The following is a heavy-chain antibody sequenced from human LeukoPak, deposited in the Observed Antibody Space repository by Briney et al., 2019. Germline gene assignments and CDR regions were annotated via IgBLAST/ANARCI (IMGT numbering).Heavy chain of an antibody. V-gene: IGHV4-31*03. CDR2: IYYSGST. Sequence: SETLSLTCTVSGGSISSGGYYWSWIRQHPGKGLEWIGYIYYSGSTYYNPSLKGRVTISVDTSKNQFSLKLSSVTAADTAVYYCARDFRRGWFDPWGQGTLVTVSS. D-gene: IGHD3-10*01. J-gene: IGHJ5*02. CDR1: GGSISSGGYY. CDR3: ARDFRRGWFDP.